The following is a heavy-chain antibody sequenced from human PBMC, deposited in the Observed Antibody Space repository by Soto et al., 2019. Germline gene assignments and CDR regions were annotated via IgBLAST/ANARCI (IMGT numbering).Heavy chain of an antibody. CDR1: GYSFTSYW. J-gene: IGHJ6*02. CDR2: IYPGDSDT. Sequence: GESLKISCKGSGYSFTSYWIGWVRQMPGKGLEWMGIIYPGDSDTRYSPSFQGQVTISADKSISTAYLQWSNLKASDTAMYYCARHRGGSSWAYYYYGMDVWGQGTTVTVSS. CDR3: ARHRGGSSWAYYYYGMDV. V-gene: IGHV5-51*01. D-gene: IGHD6-13*01.